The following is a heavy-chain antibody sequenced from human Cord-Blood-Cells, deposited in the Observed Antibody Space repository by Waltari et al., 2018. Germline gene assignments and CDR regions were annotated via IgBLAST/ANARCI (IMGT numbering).Heavy chain of an antibody. J-gene: IGHJ4*02. Sequence: QVQLQQWGAGLLKPSETLSLTCAVYGGSISGYYWSWIRQPPGRGLEWIGEINHSGSTTHNPSLKSRVTISGDTSKNQFSLKLSSVTAADTAVYYCARGLHGIAARPEGYYFDYWGQGTLVTVSS. CDR3: ARGLHGIAARPEGYYFDY. V-gene: IGHV4-34*01. CDR2: INHSGST. D-gene: IGHD6-6*01. CDR1: GGSISGYY.